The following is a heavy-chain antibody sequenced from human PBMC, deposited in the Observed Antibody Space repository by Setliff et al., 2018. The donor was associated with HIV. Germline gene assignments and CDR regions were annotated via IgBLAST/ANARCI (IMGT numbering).Heavy chain of an antibody. J-gene: IGHJ3*02. CDR3: ARGQPQGGGTYWSAFDI. V-gene: IGHV4-59*01. D-gene: IGHD1-26*01. CDR2: IYYTGTT. Sequence: PSETLSLTCTVSGGSISSTYWSWIRQPPGKGLEWIGYIYYTGTTDYSPSFKSRVTISLDTSKTQFSLKSNSVTAADTAVYYCARGQPQGGGTYWSAFDIWGQGTMVTVSS. CDR1: GGSISSTY.